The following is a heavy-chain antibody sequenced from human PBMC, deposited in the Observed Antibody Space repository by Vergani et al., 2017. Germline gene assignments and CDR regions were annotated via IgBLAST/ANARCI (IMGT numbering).Heavy chain of an antibody. CDR2: IYHSGST. J-gene: IGHJ5*02. Sequence: QLQLQESGPGLVKPSATLSLTCSVSGASIRSSNYYWGWIRQPPGKGLEWIGYIYHSGSTYYNPSLKSRVTISVDRSKNQFSLKLSSVTAADTAVYYCDRDWGYCSSTSCYTGWFDPWSQGTLVTVSS. V-gene: IGHV4-30-2*01. CDR1: GASIRSSNYY. CDR3: DRDWGYCSSTSCYTGWFDP. D-gene: IGHD2-2*02.